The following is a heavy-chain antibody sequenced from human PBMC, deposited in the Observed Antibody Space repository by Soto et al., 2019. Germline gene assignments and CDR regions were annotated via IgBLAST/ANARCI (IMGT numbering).Heavy chain of an antibody. CDR2: MNPNSGNT. CDR3: ARELTMIVDN. V-gene: IGHV1-8*01. J-gene: IGHJ4*02. D-gene: IGHD3-22*01. CDR1: GYTITSYD. Sequence: QVQLVQSGAEVKKPGASVKVSCKASGYTITSYDVNWVRQATGQGLEWMGWMNPNSGNTGYAQKFQGRVTMTRNTSISTAYMELSGLRSEDTVMYYCARELTMIVDNWGQGTLVAVSS.